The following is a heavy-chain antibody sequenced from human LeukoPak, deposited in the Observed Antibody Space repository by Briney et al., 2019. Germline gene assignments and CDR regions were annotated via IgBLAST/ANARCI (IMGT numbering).Heavy chain of an antibody. CDR3: ATLAGYSYGPDFDY. Sequence: SETLSLTCTVSGGSISSYYWSWIRQPPGKGLEWIGYIYTSGSTNYNPSLKSRVTISVDTSKNQFSLKLSSVTAAGTAVYYCATLAGYSYGPDFDYWGQGTLVTVSS. J-gene: IGHJ4*02. V-gene: IGHV4-4*09. CDR2: IYTSGST. CDR1: GGSISSYY. D-gene: IGHD5-18*01.